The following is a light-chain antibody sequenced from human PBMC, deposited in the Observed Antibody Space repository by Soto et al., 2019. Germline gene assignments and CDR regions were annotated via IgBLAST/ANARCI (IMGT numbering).Light chain of an antibody. CDR2: EVS. CDR1: SGDVGAYNY. Sequence: QSVLTQPASVSGSPGQTITISCTGTSGDVGAYNYVSWYQQHPGKAPKLMIYEVSNRPSGVSDRFSGSKSGNTASLTISGLQAADEADYYCSSKRTTASLVFGTGTKVTVL. CDR3: SSKRTTASLV. J-gene: IGLJ1*01. V-gene: IGLV2-14*01.